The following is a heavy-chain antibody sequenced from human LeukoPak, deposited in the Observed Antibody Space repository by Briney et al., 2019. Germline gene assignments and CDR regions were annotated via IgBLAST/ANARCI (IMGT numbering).Heavy chain of an antibody. CDR1: GGSISSYC. V-gene: IGHV4-59*08. Sequence: SETLSLTCTVSGGSISSYCWSWIRQPPGKGLEWIGYIYYSGSTNYNPSLKSRVTISVDTSKNQFSLKLSSVTAADTAVYYCARHRPSEWLNFDYWGQGTLVTVSS. D-gene: IGHD5-24*01. CDR3: ARHRPSEWLNFDY. J-gene: IGHJ4*02. CDR2: IYYSGST.